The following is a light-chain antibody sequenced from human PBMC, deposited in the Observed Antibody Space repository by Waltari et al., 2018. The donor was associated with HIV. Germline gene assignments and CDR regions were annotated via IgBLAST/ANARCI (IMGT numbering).Light chain of an antibody. CDR2: KDG. Sequence: SYELTQPPSVSVSPGQTASIPCSGDKLGDKYACWYQQKPGQSPVLVIYKDGKRPSGIPERFSGCNSGNTATLTISGTQAMDEADYYCQAWDSDTPKVFGGGTKLTVL. V-gene: IGLV3-1*01. CDR1: KLGDKY. CDR3: QAWDSDTPKV. J-gene: IGLJ2*01.